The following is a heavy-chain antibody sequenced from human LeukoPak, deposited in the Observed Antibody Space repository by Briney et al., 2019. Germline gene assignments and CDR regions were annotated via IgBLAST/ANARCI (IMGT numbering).Heavy chain of an antibody. J-gene: IGHJ6*02. Sequence: SVKVSCKASGGTLNDYAINWVRQAPGQGLEWMGRIIPILGIPNYAQKFQGRVTITADKSTTTAYMELSSLRSEDTAVYYCASYFGPYFYYGMDVWGQGTTVTVSS. D-gene: IGHD3-10*01. CDR3: ASYFGPYFYYGMDV. CDR2: IIPILGIP. CDR1: GGTLNDYA. V-gene: IGHV1-69*04.